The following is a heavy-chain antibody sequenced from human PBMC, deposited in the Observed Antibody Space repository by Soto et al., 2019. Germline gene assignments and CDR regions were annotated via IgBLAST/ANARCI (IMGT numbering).Heavy chain of an antibody. CDR1: GGSFSGYY. Sequence: QVQLQQWGAGLLKPSETLSLTCAVYGGSFSGYYWSWIRQPPGKGLEWIGEINHSGSTNYNPSLKSRVTISVDTSKNQFSLKRSSVTAADAAVYYCAREALWFGELRMAFDIWGQGTMVTVSS. D-gene: IGHD3-10*01. V-gene: IGHV4-34*01. J-gene: IGHJ3*02. CDR2: INHSGST. CDR3: AREALWFGELRMAFDI.